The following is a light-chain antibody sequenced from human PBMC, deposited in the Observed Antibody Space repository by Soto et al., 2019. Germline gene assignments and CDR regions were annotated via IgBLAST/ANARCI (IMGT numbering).Light chain of an antibody. CDR2: DVN. Sequence: QSALTQPASVSGSLGQSITISCTGTSSDVGAYNFVSWYQQHPGKAPKLMIYDVNNRPSGVSNRFSGSKSANTASLTISGLQADDEADYYCSSYTSRNTLYVFVTGTKLTVL. V-gene: IGLV2-14*01. CDR1: SSDVGAYNF. CDR3: SSYTSRNTLYV. J-gene: IGLJ1*01.